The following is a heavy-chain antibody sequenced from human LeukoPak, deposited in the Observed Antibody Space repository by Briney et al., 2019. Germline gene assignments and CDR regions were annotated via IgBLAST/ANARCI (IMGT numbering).Heavy chain of an antibody. CDR3: AKETYSSSWYQP. J-gene: IGHJ5*02. V-gene: IGHV3-23*01. D-gene: IGHD6-13*01. CDR1: GFTFSDYY. Sequence: GGSLRLSCAASGFTFSDYYMSWIRQAPGKGLEWVSAISGSGGSTYYADSVKGRFTISRDNSKNTLYLQMNSLRAEDTAVYYCAKETYSSSWYQPWGQGTLVTVSS. CDR2: ISGSGGST.